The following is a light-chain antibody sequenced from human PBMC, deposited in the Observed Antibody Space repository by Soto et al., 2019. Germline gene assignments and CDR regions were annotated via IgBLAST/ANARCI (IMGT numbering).Light chain of an antibody. J-gene: IGLJ2*01. CDR3: QTWGTGIVV. CDR2: VNSDGSH. Sequence: QPVLTQSPSASASLGASVKLTCTLNSGHSSYAIAWHQQQPEKGPRYLMKVNSDGSHSNGDGIPDRFSGSSSGAERYLTISSLQSEDEADDYCQTWGTGIVVCGGGTKLTVL. CDR1: SGHSSYA. V-gene: IGLV4-69*01.